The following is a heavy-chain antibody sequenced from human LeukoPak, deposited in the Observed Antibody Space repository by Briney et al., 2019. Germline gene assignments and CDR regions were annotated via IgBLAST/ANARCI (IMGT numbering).Heavy chain of an antibody. Sequence: PSETLSLTCTVSGGSISSYYWSWIRQPPGKGLEWIGYIYYSGSTNYNPSLKSRVTISVDTSKNQFPLKLSSVTAADTAVYYCARGLERLNNWFDPWGQGTLVTVSS. V-gene: IGHV4-59*01. D-gene: IGHD1-1*01. CDR2: IYYSGST. CDR3: ARGLERLNNWFDP. CDR1: GGSISSYY. J-gene: IGHJ5*02.